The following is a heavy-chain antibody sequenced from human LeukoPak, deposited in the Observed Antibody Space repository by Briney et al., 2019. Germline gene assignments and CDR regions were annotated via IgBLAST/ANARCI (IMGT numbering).Heavy chain of an antibody. V-gene: IGHV4-59*01. CDR1: GGSLTSYS. CDR3: VRDQSEFDS. CDR2: IHYSGST. Sequence: SETLSLTCLVTGGSLTSYSWNWIRPPPGQGLEWIGYIHYSGSTDPNPSLMGRVTISLDTSKSQFSLELRSVTAADTAVYYCVRDQSEFDSWGQGTVVTVSS. J-gene: IGHJ4*02.